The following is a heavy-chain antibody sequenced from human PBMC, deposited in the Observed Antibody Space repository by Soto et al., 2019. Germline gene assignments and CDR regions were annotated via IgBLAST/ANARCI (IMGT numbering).Heavy chain of an antibody. CDR3: ARVAVLGTRPFDD. CDR1: GFMFNSYW. V-gene: IGHV3-7*01. D-gene: IGHD1-1*01. Sequence: GGSLRLSCAASGFMFNSYWMSWVRQAPGKGLEWVANIKQDGSATYNVDSVNGRFTISRDNAKNSLYLQMNSLRAEDTAVYYCARVAVLGTRPFDDWGQGTLVTVSS. CDR2: IKQDGSAT. J-gene: IGHJ4*02.